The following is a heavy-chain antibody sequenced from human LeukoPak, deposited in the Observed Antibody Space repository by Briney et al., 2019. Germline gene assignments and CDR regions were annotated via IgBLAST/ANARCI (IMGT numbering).Heavy chain of an antibody. CDR2: FDPEDGEP. CDR1: GNSLSGTS. V-gene: IGHV1-24*01. J-gene: IGHJ4*02. D-gene: IGHD1-26*01. Sequence: ASVKVSCQVSGNSLSGTSIHWVRQAPGQWLEWMGGFDPEDGEPIFAQRFQGRFSMTEDTSADTAYMELSSLRPEDTAVYYCATADKWEPLDYWGQGTLVTVSS. CDR3: ATADKWEPLDY.